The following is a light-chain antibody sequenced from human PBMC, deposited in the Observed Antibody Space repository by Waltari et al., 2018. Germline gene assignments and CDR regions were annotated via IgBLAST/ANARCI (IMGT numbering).Light chain of an antibody. J-gene: IGLJ2*01. CDR1: YSNVGSYDL. V-gene: IGLV2-23*02. CDR3: CSYASSSPRLI. Sequence: QSALTQPASVSGSLGQSISISCSGTYSNVGSYDLVSWYHQRPGEAPKLLIYEVLNRPSGISNRFSDSKSGNAASLTISALQPEDEGTYYCCSYASSSPRLIFGGGTELSVL. CDR2: EVL.